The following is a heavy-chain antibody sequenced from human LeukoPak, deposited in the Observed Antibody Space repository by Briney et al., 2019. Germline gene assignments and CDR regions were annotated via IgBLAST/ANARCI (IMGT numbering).Heavy chain of an antibody. V-gene: IGHV7-4-1*02. J-gene: IGHJ4*02. CDR3: ARTPNILTGYSPSYFDY. CDR1: GYTFTSYA. D-gene: IGHD3-9*01. CDR2: INTNTGNP. Sequence: ASVKVSCKASGYTFTSYAMNWVRQAPGQGLEWMGWINTNTGNPTYAQGFTGRFVFSLDTSVSTAYLQISSLKAEDTAVYYCARTPNILTGYSPSYFDYWGQGTLVTVSS.